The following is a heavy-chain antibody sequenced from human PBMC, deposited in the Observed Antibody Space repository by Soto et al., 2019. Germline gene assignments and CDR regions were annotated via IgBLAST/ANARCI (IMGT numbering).Heavy chain of an antibody. CDR2: IESDGSST. Sequence: EEQLVESGGGLVQPGGSLRLSCAASGSTFSTDWMHWVRQAPGKGLVWVSRIESDGSSTSYADSVRGRFTISRDNAKNTLYLQMNSLRAEDTAVYFCARGGSGHYNWYLDLWGRGTLVTVSS. V-gene: IGHV3-74*01. CDR3: ARGGSGHYNWYLDL. D-gene: IGHD3-10*01. CDR1: GSTFSTDW. J-gene: IGHJ2*01.